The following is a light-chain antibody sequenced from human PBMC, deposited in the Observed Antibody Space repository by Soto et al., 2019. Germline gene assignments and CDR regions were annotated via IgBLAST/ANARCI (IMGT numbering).Light chain of an antibody. CDR3: SSYTSSSLYV. Sequence: QSVLTQPASMSGSPGQSITISCTGTSSDVGGSNYVSWYQQLPGKAPKLMIYDVSDRPSGVSNRFSGSKSGNTASLTISGLQAEDEADYYCSSYTSSSLYVFGTGTKVTVL. J-gene: IGLJ1*01. CDR1: SSDVGGSNY. CDR2: DVS. V-gene: IGLV2-14*01.